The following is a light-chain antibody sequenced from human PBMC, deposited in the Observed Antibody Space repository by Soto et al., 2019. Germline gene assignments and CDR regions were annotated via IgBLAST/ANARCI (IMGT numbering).Light chain of an antibody. V-gene: IGKV3-15*01. J-gene: IGKJ4*01. Sequence: EIVMTQSPATLSVSPGERATLSCRASQSVSSNLAWYQQKPGQAPRLLIYGASTRATGIPARFSGSGSGTEFTLTISSLQSEDFAVYYCQQYHNWLTFGGGTKVEIK. CDR3: QQYHNWLT. CDR2: GAS. CDR1: QSVSSN.